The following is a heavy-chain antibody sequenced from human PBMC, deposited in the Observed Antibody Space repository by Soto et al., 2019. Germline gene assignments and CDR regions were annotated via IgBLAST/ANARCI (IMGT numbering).Heavy chain of an antibody. CDR1: GFTFGAYW. CDR2: IKRDGTEK. V-gene: IGHV3-7*01. J-gene: IGHJ3*02. D-gene: IGHD2-21*01. Sequence: HPGGSLRLSCAPSGFTFGAYWMSWVRQAPGKGLEWVANIKRDGTEKYYVDSVKGRFTISRDNAENSLYLQMNSLRVEDTAIYYCATFYGGGYRDRDDAFDIWGQGTMVTVSS. CDR3: ATFYGGGYRDRDDAFDI.